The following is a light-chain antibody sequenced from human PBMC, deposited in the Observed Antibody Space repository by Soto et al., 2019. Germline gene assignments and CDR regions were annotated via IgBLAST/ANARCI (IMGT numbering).Light chain of an antibody. CDR1: QSVLSN. CDR2: GAS. Sequence: EIVMTQSPATLSVSPGERATLSCRASQSVLSNLSWYQQKPGQAPRLLIYGASTWATGIPSRFSGSGSGTEFTLTISSLQSEDFAVYFCQQYNNWPPITFGQGTRLEIK. CDR3: QQYNNWPPIT. J-gene: IGKJ5*01. V-gene: IGKV3-15*01.